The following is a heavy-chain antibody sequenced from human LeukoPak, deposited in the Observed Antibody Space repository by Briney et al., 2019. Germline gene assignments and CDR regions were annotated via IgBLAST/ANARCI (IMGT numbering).Heavy chain of an antibody. CDR2: ISAYNGNT. CDR3: ARDCSGGSCYFDY. CDR1: GYTFTSYG. V-gene: IGHV1-18*01. Sequence: GASVTVSFKSSGYTFTSYGLSWVRQAPGQGLEWMGWISAYNGNTNYAQQLQGRVTMTTDTSTSTAYMELRSLRPDDTAVYYCARDCSGGSCYFDYWGQGTLVTVSS. D-gene: IGHD2-15*01. J-gene: IGHJ4*02.